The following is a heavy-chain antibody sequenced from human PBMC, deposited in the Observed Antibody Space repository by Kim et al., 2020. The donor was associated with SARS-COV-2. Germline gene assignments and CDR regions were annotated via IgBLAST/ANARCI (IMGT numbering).Heavy chain of an antibody. D-gene: IGHD6-19*01. J-gene: IGHJ4*02. V-gene: IGHV3-23*03. CDR1: GFTFSSYA. CDR2: IYSGGSST. Sequence: GGSLRLSCAASGFTFSSYAMSWVRQAPGKGLEWVSVIYSGGSSTYYADSVKGRFTISRDNSKNTLYLQMNSLRAEDTAVYYCALGRQWLGTDPHKFDYWDQGTLVTVSS. CDR3: ALGRQWLGTDPHKFDY.